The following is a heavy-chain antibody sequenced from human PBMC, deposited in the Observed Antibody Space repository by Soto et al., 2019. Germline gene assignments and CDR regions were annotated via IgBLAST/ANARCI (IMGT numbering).Heavy chain of an antibody. CDR1: GGSISSSY. D-gene: IGHD2-21*02. CDR2: IFYSGRT. V-gene: IGHV4-59*08. CDR3: ARHGSDYQPEFDP. Sequence: SETLSLTCTVSGGSISSSYWSWIRQPPGKGLEWIGYIFYSGRTKYNPSLKSRVTISADTSKNQLSLKLSSVTAADTAVYYCARHGSDYQPEFDPWGQGTLVTSPQ. J-gene: IGHJ5*02.